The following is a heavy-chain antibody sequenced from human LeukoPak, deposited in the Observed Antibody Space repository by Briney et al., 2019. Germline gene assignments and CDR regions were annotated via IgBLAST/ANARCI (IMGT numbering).Heavy chain of an antibody. CDR2: MNPSSGNT. Sequence: ASVKVSCKDSGYTFTSYDINWVRQATGQGLEWMGWMNPSSGNTGYAQKFQGRVTMTRNTSISTAYMELSSLRSEDTAVYYCAIFEYYYDSSGYYYQQDFDYWGQGTLVTVSS. D-gene: IGHD3-22*01. CDR1: GYTFTSYD. CDR3: AIFEYYYDSSGYYYQQDFDY. V-gene: IGHV1-8*01. J-gene: IGHJ4*02.